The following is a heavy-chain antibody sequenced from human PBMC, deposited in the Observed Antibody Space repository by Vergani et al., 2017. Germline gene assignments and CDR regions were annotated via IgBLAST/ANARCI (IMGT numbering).Heavy chain of an antibody. CDR3: ARAWEDIAVAGTYYYYMDV. CDR1: GGTFSSYA. Sequence: QVQLVQSGAEVKKPGSSVKVSCKASGGTFSSYAISWVRQAPGQGLEWMGGIIPIFGTANYAKKFQGRVTITADESTSTAYMERSSLRSEDTAVYYCARAWEDIAVAGTYYYYMDVWGKGTTVTVSS. J-gene: IGHJ6*03. D-gene: IGHD6-19*01. CDR2: IIPIFGTA. V-gene: IGHV1-69*12.